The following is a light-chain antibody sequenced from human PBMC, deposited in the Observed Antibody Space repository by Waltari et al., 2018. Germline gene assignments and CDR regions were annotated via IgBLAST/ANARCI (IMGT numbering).Light chain of an antibody. Sequence: SYELTQPSSVSVSPGQTARITCSGVILASRYARWLQQKPGQAHVVVIYKDSERPSGIPERFSGSNSGTTVTLTISGAQVEDEADYYCYSAADNNRQVFGGGTKLTVL. CDR2: KDS. CDR3: YSAADNNRQV. J-gene: IGLJ3*02. CDR1: ILASRY. V-gene: IGLV3-27*01.